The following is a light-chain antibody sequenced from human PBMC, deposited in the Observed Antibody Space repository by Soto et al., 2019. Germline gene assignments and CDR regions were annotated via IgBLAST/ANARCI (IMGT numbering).Light chain of an antibody. CDR3: QQLNDYPAIT. CDR2: AAS. V-gene: IGKV1-9*01. CDR1: QGISTY. Sequence: IQLTQSPSSLSASVGDRVTITCRASQGISTYLAWYQQKPGKAPKLLIYAASTLQSGVPSRFSGSGSGTDFALTICSLQPEDFTTYYCQQLNDYPAITFGPGTRLEIK. J-gene: IGKJ5*01.